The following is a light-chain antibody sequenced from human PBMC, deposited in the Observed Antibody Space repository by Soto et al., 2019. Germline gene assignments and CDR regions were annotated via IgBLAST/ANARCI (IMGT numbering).Light chain of an antibody. CDR1: QSVSSN. Sequence: ERVMTQSPATLSVSPGESATLSCRASQSVSSNLAWHQQKPGQAPRILMYDASTRATGISARFSGSGSGTEFTLTISSLQSEDFAVYYCHHYNNWPRTFGQGTKVDIK. CDR3: HHYNNWPRT. CDR2: DAS. V-gene: IGKV3-15*01. J-gene: IGKJ1*01.